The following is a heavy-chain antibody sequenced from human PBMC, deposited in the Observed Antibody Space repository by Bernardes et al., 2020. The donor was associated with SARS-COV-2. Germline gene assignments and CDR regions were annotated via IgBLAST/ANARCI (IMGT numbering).Heavy chain of an antibody. D-gene: IGHD3-3*01. CDR3: ARGRADVWSGFQPYFDY. Sequence: SETLTLTCGVYGGSFSGSYWSWIRQSPGQGLEWIGDINHVGSTYYNPSLKSRVTISIDTSNNQFSLILSSVTAADTAVYHCARGRADVWSGFQPYFDYWGQGTLVTVAS. V-gene: IGHV4-34*01. CDR2: INHVGST. J-gene: IGHJ4*02. CDR1: GGSFSGSY.